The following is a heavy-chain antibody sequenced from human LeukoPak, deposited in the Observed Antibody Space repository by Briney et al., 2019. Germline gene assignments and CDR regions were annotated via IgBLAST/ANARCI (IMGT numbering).Heavy chain of an antibody. CDR2: INYNGNT. D-gene: IGHD2-2*01. CDR3: GRDYCDSVSCYGPDY. V-gene: IGHV1-18*01. Sequence: ASVKVSCKASGYXFSSYGISWVRQAPGQGLEWMGWINYNGNTKYAQMLQGRVTMTTDTSTTTAYMELRSLGSDDAAVYYCGRDYCDSVSCYGPDYWGQGTLVTVSS. J-gene: IGHJ4*02. CDR1: GYXFSSYG.